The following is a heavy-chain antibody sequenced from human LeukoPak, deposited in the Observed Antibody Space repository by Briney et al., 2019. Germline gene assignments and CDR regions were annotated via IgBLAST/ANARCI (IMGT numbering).Heavy chain of an antibody. D-gene: IGHD3-22*01. CDR3: ARVSFGDSSGYYYDY. Sequence: ASVKVSCKASGGTFSSYAISWVRQAPGQGLEWMGGIIPIFGTANYAQKFQGRVTITADESTSTAYMELSSLRSEDTAVYYCARVSFGDSSGYYYDYWGQGTLVTVSS. CDR2: IIPIFGTA. V-gene: IGHV1-69*13. J-gene: IGHJ4*02. CDR1: GGTFSSYA.